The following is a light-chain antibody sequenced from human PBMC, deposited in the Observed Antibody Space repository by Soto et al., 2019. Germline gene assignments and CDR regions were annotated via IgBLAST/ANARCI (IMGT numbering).Light chain of an antibody. J-gene: IGKJ1*01. Sequence: EIVLTQSPGTLSLSPGERATLSCRASQSVSSSYLAWYQQKPGQAPRLLIYGASSRATGIPGRFSGSGSGTDSTLTISRLAPEDFAVYYCQQYGSSPGTFGQGTKVEIK. CDR1: QSVSSSY. CDR3: QQYGSSPGT. V-gene: IGKV3-20*01. CDR2: GAS.